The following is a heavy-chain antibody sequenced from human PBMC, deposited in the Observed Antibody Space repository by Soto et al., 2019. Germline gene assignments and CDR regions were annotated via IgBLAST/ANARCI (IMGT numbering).Heavy chain of an antibody. J-gene: IGHJ6*02. Sequence: QVQLVESGGGVVQPGRSLRLSCAASGFTFSSYGMHWVRQAPGKGLEWVAVIWYDGSNKYYADSVKGRFTISRDNSKNTLYLQMNSLRAEDTAVYYCARATDNYYYYGMDVWGQGTTDTVSS. V-gene: IGHV3-33*01. CDR1: GFTFSSYG. CDR3: ARATDNYYYYGMDV. CDR2: IWYDGSNK.